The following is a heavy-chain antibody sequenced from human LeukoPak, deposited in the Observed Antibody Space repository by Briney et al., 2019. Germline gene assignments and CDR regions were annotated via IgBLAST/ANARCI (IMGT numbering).Heavy chain of an antibody. V-gene: IGHV3-23*01. CDR2: IRVSDGYT. CDR1: GFTYDNYD. D-gene: IGHD1-26*01. CDR3: ARVAGSYSIRPFDF. J-gene: IGHJ4*02. Sequence: GGSLRLSCAASGFTYDNYDMTWVRQAPGKGLEWVSAIRVSDGYTYYADSVQGRFIISRDKSKNTVSLQMNSLTGDDTALYYCARVAGSYSIRPFDFWGEGTVVIVSS.